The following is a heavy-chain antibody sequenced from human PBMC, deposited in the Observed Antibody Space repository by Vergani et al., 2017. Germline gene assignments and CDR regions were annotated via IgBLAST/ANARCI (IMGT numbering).Heavy chain of an antibody. D-gene: IGHD3-10*01. J-gene: IGHJ3*02. CDR3: ASRTAPGALGGRGVIKAWAFDI. V-gene: IGHV1-69*01. Sequence: QVQLVQSGAEVKKPGSSVKVSCKASGGTFSSYAISWVRQAPGQGLEWMGGLIPIFGTANYAQKFQGRVTITADESTSTAYMELSSLRSEDTAVYYCASRTAPGALGGRGVIKAWAFDIWGQGTMVTVSS. CDR1: GGTFSSYA. CDR2: LIPIFGTA.